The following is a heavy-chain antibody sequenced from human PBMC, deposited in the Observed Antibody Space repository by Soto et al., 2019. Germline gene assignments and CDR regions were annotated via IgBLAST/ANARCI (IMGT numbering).Heavy chain of an antibody. CDR1: GGTFSSYA. D-gene: IGHD3-10*01. CDR3: ASPNYYGSGSYLRSVGYYYYYGMDV. V-gene: IGHV1-69*13. CDR2: IIPIFGTA. Sequence: SVKVSCKASGGTFSSYAISWVRQAPGQGLEWMGGIIPIFGTANYAQKFQGRVTITADESTSTAYMELSSLRSEDTAVYYCASPNYYGSGSYLRSVGYYYYYGMDVWGQGTTVTVS. J-gene: IGHJ6*02.